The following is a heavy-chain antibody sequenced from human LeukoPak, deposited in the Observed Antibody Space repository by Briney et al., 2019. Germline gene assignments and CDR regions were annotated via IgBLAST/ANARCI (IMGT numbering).Heavy chain of an antibody. D-gene: IGHD3-22*01. J-gene: IGHJ4*02. CDR2: IYTSGST. CDR3: ARDRGYYDSSGYYRPESFDY. Sequence: SETLPLTCTVSGGSISSYYWSWIRQPAGKGLEWIGRIYTSGSTNYNPSLKSRVTMSVDTSKNQFSLKLSSVTAADTAVYYCARDRGYYDSSGYYRPESFDYWGQGTLVTVSS. V-gene: IGHV4-4*07. CDR1: GGSISSYY.